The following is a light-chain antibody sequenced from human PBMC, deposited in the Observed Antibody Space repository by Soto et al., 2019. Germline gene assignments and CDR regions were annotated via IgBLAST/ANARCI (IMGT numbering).Light chain of an antibody. Sequence: EIVLTQSPATLSLSPGERATLSCRASQSVNSNLAWDEQKAGRAPMLLSFGTSTRATGIPVRFSGSGSGTDFTLTISSLQFEDFAVYYCQQYNNWPRTFGQGTKVDIK. CDR3: QQYNNWPRT. CDR2: GTS. V-gene: IGKV3-15*01. J-gene: IGKJ1*01. CDR1: QSVNSN.